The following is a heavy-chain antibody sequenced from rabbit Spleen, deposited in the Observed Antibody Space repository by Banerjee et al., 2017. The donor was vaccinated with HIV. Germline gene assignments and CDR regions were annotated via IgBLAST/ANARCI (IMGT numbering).Heavy chain of an antibody. J-gene: IGHJ4*01. CDR3: ATSTSGNWNFNL. V-gene: IGHV1S40*01. Sequence: QSLEESGGGLVQPGASLTLTCTASGFTISGYHICWVRQAPGKGLEWIGCINTGTGGTWYASWAKGRFTISKTSSTTGTLQMTSLTAADTATYFCATSTSGNWNFNLWGPGTLVTVS. CDR1: GFTISGYH. CDR2: INTGTGGT. D-gene: IGHD1-1*01.